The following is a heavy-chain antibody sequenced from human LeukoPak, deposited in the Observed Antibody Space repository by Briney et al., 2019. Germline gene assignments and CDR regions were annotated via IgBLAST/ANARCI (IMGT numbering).Heavy chain of an antibody. CDR3: AKGDKRWLQLPD. CDR1: GFTFDDYA. D-gene: IGHD5-24*01. CDR2: ISWNSGSI. V-gene: IGHV3-9*01. J-gene: IGHJ4*02. Sequence: PGGSLRLSCAASGFTFDDYAMHWVRQAPGKGLEWVSGISWNSGSIGYADSVKGRFTISRDNAKNSLYLQMNSLRAEDTALYYCAKGDKRWLQLPDWGQGTLVTVSS.